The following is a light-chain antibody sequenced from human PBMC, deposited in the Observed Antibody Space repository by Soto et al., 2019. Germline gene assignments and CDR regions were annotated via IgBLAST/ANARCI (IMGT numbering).Light chain of an antibody. CDR3: QQRSNWPYT. Sequence: EIVLTQSPATLSLSPGERATLSCRASQSVTSYLDWYQQKPGQAPRLLIYDASNRATGIPARFTGSGSGADFTLTIRSLEPEDFAVYYCQQRSNWPYTFGQGTKLESK. J-gene: IGKJ2*01. V-gene: IGKV3-11*01. CDR1: QSVTSY. CDR2: DAS.